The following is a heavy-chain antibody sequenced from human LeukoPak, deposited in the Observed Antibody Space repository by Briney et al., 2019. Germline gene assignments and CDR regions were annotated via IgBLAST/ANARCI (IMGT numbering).Heavy chain of an antibody. CDR3: ATVSDFWSGSKRRGMDV. V-gene: IGHV1-24*01. D-gene: IGHD3-3*01. CDR1: GYTLTELS. Sequence: ASVKVSCKVSGYTLTELSMYWVRQAPGKGLEWMGGFDPEDGEIIYAQKFQGRVTMTEDTSTDTAYMELSSLRSEDTAVYYCATVSDFWSGSKRRGMDVWGQGTTVTVSS. CDR2: FDPEDGEI. J-gene: IGHJ6*02.